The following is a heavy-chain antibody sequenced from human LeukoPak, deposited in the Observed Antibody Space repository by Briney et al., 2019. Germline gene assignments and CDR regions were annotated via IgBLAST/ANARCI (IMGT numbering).Heavy chain of an antibody. CDR1: GFTFSSYA. V-gene: IGHV3-23*01. CDR2: ISGSGGST. CDR3: AKVPYSSSWEGYFDY. D-gene: IGHD6-6*01. J-gene: IGHJ4*02. Sequence: GSLRLSCAASGFTFSSYAMSWVRQAPGKGLEWVSAISGSGGSTYYADSVKGRFTISRDNSKNTLYLQMNSLRAEDTAVYYCAKVPYSSSWEGYFDYWGQGTLVTVSS.